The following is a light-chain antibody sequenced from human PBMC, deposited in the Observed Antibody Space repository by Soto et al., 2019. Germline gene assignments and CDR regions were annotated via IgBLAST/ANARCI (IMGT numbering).Light chain of an antibody. Sequence: DIQMTQSPSTLSASVGDRVTITCRASQSIGNWLAWYQQKPGTASKVLIYDSSTLEGGVPARFSGRGSGTEFTLTINSLQPEDFATYYCQHYSSDWHTFGQGTKVDIK. J-gene: IGKJ2*01. CDR2: DSS. CDR3: QHYSSDWHT. V-gene: IGKV1-5*01. CDR1: QSIGNW.